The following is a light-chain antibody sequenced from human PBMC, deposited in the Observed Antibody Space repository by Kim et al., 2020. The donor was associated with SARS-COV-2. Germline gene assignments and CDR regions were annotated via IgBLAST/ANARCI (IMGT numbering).Light chain of an antibody. Sequence: QSVTIRWSVSPSNIRNIPVDWYQHLPGAAPQLLIYNNNQRPSGVPDRFSGSKSGTSASLAISGLQSEDEADYYCATWDNSLRGSYVFGTGTKVTVL. CDR3: ATWDNSLRGSYV. CDR1: PSNIRNIP. CDR2: NNN. V-gene: IGLV1-44*01. J-gene: IGLJ1*01.